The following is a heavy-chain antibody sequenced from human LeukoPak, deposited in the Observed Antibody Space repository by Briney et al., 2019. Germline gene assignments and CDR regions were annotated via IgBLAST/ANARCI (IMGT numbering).Heavy chain of an antibody. D-gene: IGHD3-10*01. Sequence: ASVKVSCKASGYTFTGYYIHWVRQAPGQGLEWMGWINPNCGGTNYAQKFQGRVTMTRDTSISTAYMELSRLRSDDTAVYYCARVYGSGSYFRWGQGTLVTVSS. CDR2: INPNCGGT. J-gene: IGHJ4*02. CDR3: ARVYGSGSYFR. CDR1: GYTFTGYY. V-gene: IGHV1-2*02.